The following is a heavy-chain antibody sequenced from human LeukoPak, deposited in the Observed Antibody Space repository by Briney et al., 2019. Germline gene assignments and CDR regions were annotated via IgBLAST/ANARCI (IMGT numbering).Heavy chain of an antibody. D-gene: IGHD3-10*01. CDR3: ASVGSGQRLGRVYYYYGMDV. V-gene: IGHV4-4*07. CDR1: GGSISSYY. Sequence: PSETLSLTCTVSGGSISSYYWSWIRQPAGKGLEWIGRIYTSGSTNYNPSLKSRVTMSVDTSKNQFSLKLSSVTAADTAVYYCASVGSGQRLGRVYYYYGMDVWGQATKVNVPS. CDR2: IYTSGST. J-gene: IGHJ6*02.